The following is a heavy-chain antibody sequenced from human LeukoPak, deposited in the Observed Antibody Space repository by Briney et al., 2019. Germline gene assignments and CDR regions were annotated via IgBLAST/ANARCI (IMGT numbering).Heavy chain of an antibody. Sequence: GGSLRLSCAASGFTFSSYAMSWVRQAPGKGLEWVSGISGSDNNTYYPDSVKGRFTISRDNSKNTLYLQMNSLRAEDTAVYYCARETNWNSVKTFDYWGQGTLVTVS. V-gene: IGHV3-23*01. CDR3: ARETNWNSVKTFDY. CDR2: ISGSDNNT. D-gene: IGHD1-7*01. J-gene: IGHJ4*02. CDR1: GFTFSSYA.